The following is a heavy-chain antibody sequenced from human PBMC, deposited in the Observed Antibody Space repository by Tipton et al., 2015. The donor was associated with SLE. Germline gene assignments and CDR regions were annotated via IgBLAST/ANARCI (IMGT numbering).Heavy chain of an antibody. CDR2: GFASGTT. V-gene: IGHV4-61*02. D-gene: IGHD2-8*01. CDR3: ARGMLTWRGAIIGVDV. CDR1: GGSIDTTTYF. J-gene: IGHJ6*02. Sequence: TLSLTCTVSGGSIDTTTYFWNWIRQPAGKGLEWIGRGFASGTTDYNPSLKSRVTMSVDPAKNQFSLKLTSVTAADTAVYYCARGMLTWRGAIIGVDVWGQGTSVNVSS.